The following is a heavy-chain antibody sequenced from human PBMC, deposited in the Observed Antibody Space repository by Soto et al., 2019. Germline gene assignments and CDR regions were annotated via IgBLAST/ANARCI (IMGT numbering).Heavy chain of an antibody. CDR3: ARDPAVGSSGWYYFDY. D-gene: IGHD6-19*01. Sequence: EVQLVESGGGLVQPGGSLRLSCTASGFTFTSHNLAWVRQAPGKGLEWVSYIRGSGDSIYYADSVRGRFTISRENAKESLYLQMNSLRDEDTAVYYCARDPAVGSSGWYYFDYWGQGALVTVSS. V-gene: IGHV3-48*02. J-gene: IGHJ4*02. CDR2: IRGSGDSI. CDR1: GFTFTSHN.